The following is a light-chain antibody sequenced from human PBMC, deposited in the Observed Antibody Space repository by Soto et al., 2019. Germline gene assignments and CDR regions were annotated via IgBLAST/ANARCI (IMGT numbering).Light chain of an antibody. V-gene: IGKV1-5*03. CDR3: QHYNSYSPWT. CDR1: QSISSW. CDR2: KAS. Sequence: DIQMTQSPSTLSASVGDRVTITCRASQSISSWLAWYQQKPGKAPKLLIYKASSLESGVPSRFSGSGSGTEFTLTISSLQPDDFATYYCQHYNSYSPWTFGQGPKVEIK. J-gene: IGKJ1*01.